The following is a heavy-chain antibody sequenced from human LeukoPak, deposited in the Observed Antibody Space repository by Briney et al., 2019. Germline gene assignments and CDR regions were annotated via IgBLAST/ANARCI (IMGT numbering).Heavy chain of an antibody. CDR3: AKSVVNSGTYIPFDS. D-gene: IGHD1-26*01. Sequence: PGRSLRLSCAASGFTFDDYAMHWVRQAPGKGLEWVSGISWNSGSIGYADSVKGRFTISRDNAKNSLYLQMNSLRAEDTAIYYCAKSVVNSGTYIPFDSWGQGTLVTVSS. V-gene: IGHV3-9*01. CDR2: ISWNSGSI. J-gene: IGHJ4*02. CDR1: GFTFDDYA.